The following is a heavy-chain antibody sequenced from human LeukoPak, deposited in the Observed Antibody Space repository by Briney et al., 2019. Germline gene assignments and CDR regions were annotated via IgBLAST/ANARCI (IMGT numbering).Heavy chain of an antibody. D-gene: IGHD1-14*01. CDR3: ASLVVTGNWFDP. Sequence: GGSLRLSCAASGFIFSSYEMNWVRQAPGKGLEWVSYISSSGSTIYYADSVKGRFTISRDNAKNSLYLQMNSLRAEDTAVYYCASLVVTGNWFDPWGQGTLVTVSS. CDR2: ISSSGSTI. CDR1: GFIFSSYE. J-gene: IGHJ5*02. V-gene: IGHV3-48*03.